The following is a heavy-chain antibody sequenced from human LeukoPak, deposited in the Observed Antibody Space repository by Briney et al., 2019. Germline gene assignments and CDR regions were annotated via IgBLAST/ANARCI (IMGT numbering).Heavy chain of an antibody. J-gene: IGHJ1*01. CDR3: ATSTVTSLEYFQH. V-gene: IGHV3-30*03. CDR1: GFTFSSYG. D-gene: IGHD4-17*01. CDR2: ISYDGSNK. Sequence: GGSLRLSCAASGFTFSSYGMHWVRQAPGKGLEWVAVISYDGSNKYYADSVKGRFTISRDNSKNTLYLQMNSLRAEDTAVYYCATSTVTSLEYFQHWGQGTLVTVSS.